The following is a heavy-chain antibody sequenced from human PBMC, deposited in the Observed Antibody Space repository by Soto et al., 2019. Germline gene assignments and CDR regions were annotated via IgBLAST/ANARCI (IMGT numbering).Heavy chain of an antibody. CDR1: GYSFTSYW. J-gene: IGHJ6*02. Sequence: GESLKISCKGSGYSFTSYWINWVRQMPGKGLEWMGIIYPGDSDTRYSPSFQGQVTISADKSIDTAYLQWRSLKASDTAVYYCARHHGSPGSYFGLDVWGRGTTVTVSS. V-gene: IGHV5-51*01. CDR2: IYPGDSDT. D-gene: IGHD6-13*01. CDR3: ARHHGSPGSYFGLDV.